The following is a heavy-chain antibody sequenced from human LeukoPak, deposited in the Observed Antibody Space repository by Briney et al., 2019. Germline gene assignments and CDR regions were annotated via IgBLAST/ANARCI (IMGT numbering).Heavy chain of an antibody. CDR3: ARDPGIAVAGSHFDY. D-gene: IGHD6-19*01. CDR1: GGSISSSSYY. CDR2: IYYSGST. Sequence: SETLSLTCTVSGGSISSSSYYWRWIRQPPGKGLEWIGSIYYSGSTYYNPSLKSRVTISVDTSKNQFSLKLSSVTAADTAVYYCARDPGIAVAGSHFDYWGQGTLVTVSS. V-gene: IGHV4-39*07. J-gene: IGHJ4*02.